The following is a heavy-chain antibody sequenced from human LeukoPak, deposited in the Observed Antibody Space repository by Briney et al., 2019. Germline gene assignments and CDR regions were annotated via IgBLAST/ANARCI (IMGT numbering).Heavy chain of an antibody. CDR3: ARDFKVNYDY. CDR1: GYTFTGYY. J-gene: IGHJ4*02. D-gene: IGHD2-21*01. V-gene: IGHV1-2*06. Sequence: ASVKVSCKASGYTFTGYYMHWVRQAPGQGLEWMGRINPNSGGTDYAQKFQGRVTMTRDTSTSTAYMELSRLRSDDTAVYYCARDFKVNYDYWGQGTLVTVSS. CDR2: INPNSGGT.